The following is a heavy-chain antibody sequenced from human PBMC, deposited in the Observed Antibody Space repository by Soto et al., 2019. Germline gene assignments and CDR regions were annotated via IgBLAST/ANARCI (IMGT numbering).Heavy chain of an antibody. Sequence: GGSLRLSCAASGFTFRSFTMNWVRQAPGKGLEWVPTISSNSAYIYYTDALRGRFTISRDNAKNSLHLQMNSLRAEDTAVYYCTRDASRDSSARGWFDPWGPGTLVTVSS. CDR1: GFTFRSFT. D-gene: IGHD6-13*01. CDR3: TRDASRDSSARGWFDP. CDR2: ISSNSAYI. J-gene: IGHJ5*02. V-gene: IGHV3-21*01.